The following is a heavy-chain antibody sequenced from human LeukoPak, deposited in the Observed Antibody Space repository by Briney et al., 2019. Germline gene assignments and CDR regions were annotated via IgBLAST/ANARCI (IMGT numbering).Heavy chain of an antibody. Sequence: GGSLRLSCAASGFTFSSYAMSWVRQAPGKGLEWVSYISSSSSTIYYADSVKGRFTISRDNAKNSLYLQMNSLRAEDTAVYYCAREIAVAGHDSDAFDIWGQGTMVTVSS. CDR2: ISSSSSTI. V-gene: IGHV3-48*01. D-gene: IGHD6-19*01. J-gene: IGHJ3*02. CDR3: AREIAVAGHDSDAFDI. CDR1: GFTFSSYA.